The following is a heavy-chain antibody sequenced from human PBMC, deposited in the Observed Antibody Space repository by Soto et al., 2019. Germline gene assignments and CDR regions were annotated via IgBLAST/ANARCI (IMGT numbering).Heavy chain of an antibody. D-gene: IGHD3-22*01. V-gene: IGHV3-48*01. CDR3: ARDQLYYNDISGRPLNAFDV. Sequence: GGSLRLSCAASGFTFSDYAMNWVRQAPGKGLEWVSYIGLGSSTKYYADSVEGRFTISRDNAKNSLFLQMNSLRAEDTAVYYCARDQLYYNDISGRPLNAFDVWGQGTMVTVSS. CDR2: IGLGSSTK. J-gene: IGHJ3*01. CDR1: GFTFSDYA.